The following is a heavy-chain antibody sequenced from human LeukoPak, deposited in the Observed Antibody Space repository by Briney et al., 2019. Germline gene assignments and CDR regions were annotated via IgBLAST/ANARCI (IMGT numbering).Heavy chain of an antibody. CDR1: GGSISSYY. V-gene: IGHV4-34*01. J-gene: IGHJ5*02. CDR2: INHSGST. Sequence: SETLSLTCTVSGGSISSYYCSWIRQPPGKGLEWIGEINHSGSTNYNPSLKSRVTISVDTSKNQFSLKLSSVTAADTAVYYCARARRRRDYGGYNWFDPWGQGTLVTVSS. CDR3: ARARRRRDYGGYNWFDP. D-gene: IGHD4-23*01.